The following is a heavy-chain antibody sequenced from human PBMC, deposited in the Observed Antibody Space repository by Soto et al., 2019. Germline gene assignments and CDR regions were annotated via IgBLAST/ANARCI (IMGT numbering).Heavy chain of an antibody. J-gene: IGHJ4*02. CDR1: DDSINSDKYY. CDR3: ARLEGLATISYYFDF. V-gene: IGHV4-39*01. CDR2: VYYRGNA. Sequence: SETLSLTCSVSDDSINSDKYYWGWIRQPPGKGLERIGSVYYRGNAYYNPSLQTRVTISLDKSKNQFSLKLNSVTAADSAVYFCARLEGLATISYYFDFWGPGALVTVSS. D-gene: IGHD3-9*01.